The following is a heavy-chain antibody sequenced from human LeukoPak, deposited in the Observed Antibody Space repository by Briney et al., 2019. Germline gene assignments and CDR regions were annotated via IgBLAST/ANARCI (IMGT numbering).Heavy chain of an antibody. D-gene: IGHD3-3*01. CDR1: GYTLTELS. Sequence: ASVKVSCKVSGYTLTELSMHWVRQAPGKGLEWMGGFDPEDGETIYAQKFQGRVTMTRDTSTSTVYMELSSLRSEDTAVYYCAREVDRSGSSPWGQGALVTVSS. CDR2: FDPEDGET. V-gene: IGHV1-24*01. CDR3: AREVDRSGSSP. J-gene: IGHJ5*02.